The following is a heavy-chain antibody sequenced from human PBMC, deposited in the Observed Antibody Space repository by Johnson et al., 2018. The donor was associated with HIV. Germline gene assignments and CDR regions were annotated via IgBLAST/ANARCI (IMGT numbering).Heavy chain of an antibody. CDR2: IYSGGST. Sequence: VQSVESGGGLVQPGGSLRLSCAASGFTVSSNYMSWVRQAPGKGLEWVSVIYSGGSTYYADSVKGRFTISRDNGRNSLYLQMNNLRAEDTAVYFCAKYDRFAFDVWGQGTMVTVSS. CDR1: GFTVSSNY. V-gene: IGHV3-53*01. J-gene: IGHJ3*01. D-gene: IGHD3-16*01. CDR3: AKYDRFAFDV.